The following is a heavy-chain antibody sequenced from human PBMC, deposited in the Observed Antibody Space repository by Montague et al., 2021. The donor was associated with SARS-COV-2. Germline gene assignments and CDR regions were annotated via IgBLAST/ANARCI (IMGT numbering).Heavy chain of an antibody. CDR1: GDSISSSSYF. D-gene: IGHD3-10*01. J-gene: IGHJ4*02. CDR2: IYYSGST. Sequence: SETLSLTCTVSGDSISSSSYFWGWIRQPPGKGLEWIGSIYYSGSTYYNPSLKSRVTISVDTSKNQFSLQLASVTAADTAVYYCARHRGFGDLWALDYWGQGTLVAVSS. V-gene: IGHV4-39*01. CDR3: ARHRGFGDLWALDY.